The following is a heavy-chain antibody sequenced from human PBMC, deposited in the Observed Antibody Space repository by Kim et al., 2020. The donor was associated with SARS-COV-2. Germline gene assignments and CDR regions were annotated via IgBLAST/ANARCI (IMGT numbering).Heavy chain of an antibody. CDR2: IYYSGST. V-gene: IGHV4-39*01. D-gene: IGHD5-12*01. J-gene: IGHJ5*02. CDR1: GGSISSSSYY. CDR3: ARHEENSGYDH. Sequence: SETLSLTCTVSGGSISSSSYYWGWIRQPPGKWLEWIGSIYYSGSTYYNPSLKSRVTISVDTSKNQFSLKLSSVTAADTAVYYCARHEENSGYDHWGKGTL.